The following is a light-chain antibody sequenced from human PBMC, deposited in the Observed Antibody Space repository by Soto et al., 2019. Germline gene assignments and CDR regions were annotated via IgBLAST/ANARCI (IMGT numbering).Light chain of an antibody. V-gene: IGLV9-49*01. CDR1: SGYSNYQ. J-gene: IGLJ2*01. CDR3: GADHGTGSNFVVV. Sequence: QLVLTQPPSASASLGASVTLTCTLSSGYSNYQVDWYQQRPGKGPRFVMRVGTGGIVGSKGDGIPDRFSVLGSGLNRYLTIKNIQEEDESDYHCGADHGTGSNFVVVFGGGTKLTVL. CDR2: VGTGGIVG.